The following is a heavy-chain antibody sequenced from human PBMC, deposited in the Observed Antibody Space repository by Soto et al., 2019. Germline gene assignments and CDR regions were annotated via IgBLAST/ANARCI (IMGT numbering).Heavy chain of an antibody. Sequence: ASVXVSCKASGYTFTTYDVTWVRQAPGQGLEWMGWISAYNGNTNYAQKLQGRVTMTTDTSTSTAYMELRSLRSDDTAVYYCARDYMTTVTSFDYWGQGTLVTVS. D-gene: IGHD4-17*01. CDR2: ISAYNGNT. J-gene: IGHJ4*02. CDR3: ARDYMTTVTSFDY. CDR1: GYTFTTYD. V-gene: IGHV1-18*01.